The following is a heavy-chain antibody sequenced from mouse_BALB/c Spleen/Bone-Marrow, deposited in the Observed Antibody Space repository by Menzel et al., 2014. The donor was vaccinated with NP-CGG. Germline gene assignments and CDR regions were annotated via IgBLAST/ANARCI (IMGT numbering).Heavy chain of an antibody. J-gene: IGHJ2*01. CDR3: ARQGAYSYFDY. CDR2: ISNGGGST. Sequence: DVKLVESGGGLVQPGGFLKLSCATSGFTLSDYYMYWVRQTPEKRLEWVAYISNGGGSTYYPDTVKGRFTISRDNAKNTLYLQMSRLKSEDTAMYYCARQGAYSYFDYWGQGTTLTVSS. V-gene: IGHV5-12*02. D-gene: IGHD2-10*01. CDR1: GFTLSDYY.